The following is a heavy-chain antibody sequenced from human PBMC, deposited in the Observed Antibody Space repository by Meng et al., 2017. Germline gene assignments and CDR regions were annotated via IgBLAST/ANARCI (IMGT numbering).Heavy chain of an antibody. Sequence: SETLSLTCTVSGGSISSDYWSWIRQPAGEGLEWIGRIYISGSTNYNPSLNSRVTMSVDTSKNQFSLKLSSVTAADPAVYYYARAPESNWGNGAFDIWGQGTMVTVSS. CDR3: ARAPESNWGNGAFDI. J-gene: IGHJ3*02. CDR1: GGSISSDY. V-gene: IGHV4-4*07. D-gene: IGHD7-27*01. CDR2: IYISGST.